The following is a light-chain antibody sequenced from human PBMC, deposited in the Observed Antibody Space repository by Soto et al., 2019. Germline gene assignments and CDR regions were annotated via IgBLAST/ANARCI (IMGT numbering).Light chain of an antibody. V-gene: IGKV1-33*01. CDR1: RDIMNH. Sequence: DVQVTQSPSSLSASVGDRVTITCQASRDIMNHLHWFQQKPGKAPKLLIYDAFNLRTGVPSRLSGSRSGTTFIFTISSLQPEDIATYYCLQYDSIPYTFGQGTKLDIK. CDR2: DAF. CDR3: LQYDSIPYT. J-gene: IGKJ2*01.